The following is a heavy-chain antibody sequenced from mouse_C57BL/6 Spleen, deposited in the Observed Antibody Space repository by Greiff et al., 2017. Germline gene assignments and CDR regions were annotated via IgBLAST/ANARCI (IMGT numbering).Heavy chain of an antibody. CDR2: INPNYGTT. D-gene: IGHD2-4*01. CDR1: GYSFTDYN. Sequence: VQLKQSGPELVKPGASVKISCKASGYSFTDYNMNWVKQSNGKSLEWIGVINPNYGTTSYNQKFKGKATLTVDQSSSTAYMQLNSLTSEDSAVYYCARGGYYDYDVGGVDYWGQGTTLTVSS. J-gene: IGHJ2*01. V-gene: IGHV1-39*01. CDR3: ARGGYYDYDVGGVDY.